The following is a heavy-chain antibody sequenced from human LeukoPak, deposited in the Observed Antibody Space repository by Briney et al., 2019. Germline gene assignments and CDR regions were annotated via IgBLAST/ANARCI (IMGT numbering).Heavy chain of an antibody. CDR2: INPSGGST. V-gene: IGHV1-46*01. Sequence: ASVKVSFKASGYTFTSYYMHWVRQAPGQGLEWMGIINPSGGSTSYAQKFQGRVTMTRDTSTSTVYMELSSLRSEDTAVYYCARAPQYCSGGSCYPEHWFDPWGQGTLVTVSS. D-gene: IGHD2-15*01. CDR3: ARAPQYCSGGSCYPEHWFDP. CDR1: GYTFTSYY. J-gene: IGHJ5*02.